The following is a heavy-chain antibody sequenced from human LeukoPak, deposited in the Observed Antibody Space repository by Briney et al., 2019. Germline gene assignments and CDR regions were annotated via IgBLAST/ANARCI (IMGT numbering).Heavy chain of an antibody. CDR2: IYSDNT. D-gene: IGHD3-22*01. Sequence: PGGSLRLSCTVSGFTVSSNSMSWVRQAPGKGLEWVSFIYSDNTHYSDSVKGRFTISRDNSKNTLYLQMNSLRAEDTAVYYRARRAGDYSHPYDYWGQGTLVTVSS. CDR3: ARRAGDYSHPYDY. CDR1: GFTVSSNS. V-gene: IGHV3-53*01. J-gene: IGHJ4*02.